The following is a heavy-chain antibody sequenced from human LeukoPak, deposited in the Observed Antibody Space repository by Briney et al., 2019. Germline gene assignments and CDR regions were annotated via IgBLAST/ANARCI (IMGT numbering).Heavy chain of an antibody. CDR2: FDPEDGET. Sequence: ASVKVSCTVSGYTLTELSMHWVRQAPGKGLEWMGGFDPEDGETIYAQKFQGRVTMTEDTSTDTAYMELSSLRSEDTAVYYCATQLGNYYDSSGGDWGQGTLVTVSS. CDR1: GYTLTELS. V-gene: IGHV1-24*01. J-gene: IGHJ4*02. CDR3: ATQLGNYYDSSGGD. D-gene: IGHD3-22*01.